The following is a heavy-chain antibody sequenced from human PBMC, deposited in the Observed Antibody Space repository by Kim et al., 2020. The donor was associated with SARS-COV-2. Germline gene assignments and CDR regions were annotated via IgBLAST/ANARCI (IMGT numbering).Heavy chain of an antibody. J-gene: IGHJ4*02. CDR1: GGSISSSSYY. D-gene: IGHD3-3*01. V-gene: IGHV4-39*01. CDR3: ARQPENRGFWSAHPDY. Sequence: SETLSLTCTVSGGSISSSSYYWGWIRQPPGKGLEWIGSIYYSGSTYYNPSLKSRVTISVDTSKNQFSLKLSSVTAADTAVYYCARQPENRGFWSAHPDYWGQGTLVTVSS. CDR2: IYYSGST.